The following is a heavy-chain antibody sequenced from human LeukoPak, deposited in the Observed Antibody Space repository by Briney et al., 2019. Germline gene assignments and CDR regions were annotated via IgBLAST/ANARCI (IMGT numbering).Heavy chain of an antibody. Sequence: PGGSLRLSCSASGFTFSSYDMHWVRQAPGKGLQYLSHISTNGEHTYYADSVRGRFTISRDNSKNTLYLQMGSLSAEDTAVYYCVKTNSGAYDYWGQGTLVTVSS. CDR2: ISTNGEHT. CDR1: GFTFSSYD. V-gene: IGHV3-64D*06. D-gene: IGHD2-15*01. CDR3: VKTNSGAYDY. J-gene: IGHJ4*02.